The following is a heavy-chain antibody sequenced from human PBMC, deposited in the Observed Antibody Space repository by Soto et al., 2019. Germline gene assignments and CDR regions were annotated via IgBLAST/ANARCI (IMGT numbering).Heavy chain of an antibody. CDR1: GFTFSTYA. Sequence: GGSLRLSCAASGFTFSTYAMGWVRQAPGEGLEWVSGIGGGTGATYNADSVKGRFIISRDNSKNTLYLQMNNLSVEDTAVYYCAKNAMSTVTRRGQYFDSWGQGTLVTVSS. V-gene: IGHV3-23*01. J-gene: IGHJ4*02. CDR2: IGGGTGAT. D-gene: IGHD4-17*01. CDR3: AKNAMSTVTRRGQYFDS.